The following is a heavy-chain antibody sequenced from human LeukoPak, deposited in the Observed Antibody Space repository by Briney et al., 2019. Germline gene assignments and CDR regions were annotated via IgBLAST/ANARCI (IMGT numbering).Heavy chain of an antibody. CDR1: GYTFTSYD. CDR2: MNPNSGNT. V-gene: IGHV1-8*01. D-gene: IGHD3-9*01. J-gene: IGHJ3*02. CDR3: ARRDVLRYFDWLSRGYAFDI. Sequence: ASVKVSCKASGYTFTSYDINWVRQATGQGLEWMGWMNPNSGNTGYAQKFQGRVTMTRNTSISTAYMELSSLRSEDTAEYYCARRDVLRYFDWLSRGYAFDIWGQGTMVTVSS.